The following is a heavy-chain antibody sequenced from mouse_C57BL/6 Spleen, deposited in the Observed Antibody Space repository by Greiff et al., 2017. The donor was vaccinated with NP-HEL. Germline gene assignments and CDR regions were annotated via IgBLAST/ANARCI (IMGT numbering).Heavy chain of an antibody. CDR3: ARPYYYGSSWYFDV. J-gene: IGHJ1*03. D-gene: IGHD1-1*01. CDR2: ISYDGSN. CDR1: GYSITSGYY. Sequence: EVKLMESGPGLVKPSQSLSLTCSVTGYSITSGYYWNWIRQFPGNKLEWMGYISYDGSNNYNPSLKNRISITRDTSKNQFFLKLNSVTTEDTATYYCARPYYYGSSWYFDVWGTGTTVTVSS. V-gene: IGHV3-6*01.